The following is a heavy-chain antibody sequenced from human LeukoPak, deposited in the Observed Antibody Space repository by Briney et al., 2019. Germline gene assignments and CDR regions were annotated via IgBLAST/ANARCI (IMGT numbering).Heavy chain of an antibody. Sequence: SQTLSLTCTVSGGSISSGDYYWSWIRQPPGKGLEWIGYIYYSGSTYYNPSLKSRVTISVDKSKNQFSLKLSSVTAADTAVYYCAMCSGGSCRGYFDYWGQGTLVTVSS. CDR3: AMCSGGSCRGYFDY. D-gene: IGHD2-15*01. CDR1: GGSISSGDYY. CDR2: IYYSGST. J-gene: IGHJ4*02. V-gene: IGHV4-30-4*01.